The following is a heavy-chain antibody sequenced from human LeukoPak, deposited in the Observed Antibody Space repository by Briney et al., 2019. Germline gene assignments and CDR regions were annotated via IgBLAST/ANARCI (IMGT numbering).Heavy chain of an antibody. CDR3: ARDLFGDLRSDDAFDI. Sequence: PSETQSLTCTVSGGSISSYYWSWIRQPAGKGLEWIGRIYTSGSTNYNPSLKSRVTMSVDTSKNQFSLKLSSVTAADTAVYYCARDLFGDLRSDDAFDIWGQGTMVTVPS. D-gene: IGHD4-17*01. J-gene: IGHJ3*02. CDR2: IYTSGST. CDR1: GGSISSYY. V-gene: IGHV4-4*07.